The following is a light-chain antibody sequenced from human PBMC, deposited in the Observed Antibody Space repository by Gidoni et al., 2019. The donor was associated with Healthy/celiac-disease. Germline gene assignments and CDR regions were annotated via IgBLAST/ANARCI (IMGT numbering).Light chain of an antibody. CDR1: QSISSSH. CDR3: QHFGN. CDR2: GAS. J-gene: IGKJ4*01. Sequence: EIVLTQSPGTLSLSPGQSATLSCRASQSISSSHLAWYQQKPGQAPRHLMYGASSRATGIPDRFSGSESGTDFTLTISRLEPEDFAVYYCQHFGNFGGGTKVE. V-gene: IGKV3-20*01.